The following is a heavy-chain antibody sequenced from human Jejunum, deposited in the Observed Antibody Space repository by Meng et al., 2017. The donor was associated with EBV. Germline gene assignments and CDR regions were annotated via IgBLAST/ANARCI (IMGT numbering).Heavy chain of an antibody. CDR2: INQVGST. D-gene: IGHD3-3*01. J-gene: IGHJ4*02. CDR1: GGSFGGYF. V-gene: IGHV4-34*01. Sequence: VQPQQGGAGLLKPSEPLSLTCAVSGGSFGGYFWTWIRQAPGKGLEWIGEINQVGSTNYNPSLKSRVTISVDTSNIQFSLKVTSVTAADTAVYYCARSGAIIGVQGAPDYWGQGTLVTVSS. CDR3: ARSGAIIGVQGAPDY.